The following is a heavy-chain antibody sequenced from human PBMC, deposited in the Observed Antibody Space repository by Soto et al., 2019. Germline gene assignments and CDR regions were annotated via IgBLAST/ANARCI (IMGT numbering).Heavy chain of an antibody. CDR1: GFTFSSHA. CDR3: AKATGYSSGWYDY. J-gene: IGHJ4*02. Sequence: EVQLLESGGGLVRPGGSLRLTCAASGFTFSSHAMNWIRQAPGEGLEWISAISGSDGSTYYADSVKGRFTISRDNSKNTLFLQMSSLGAEDTAVYYCAKATGYSSGWYDYWGQGTLVTVSS. CDR2: ISGSDGST. D-gene: IGHD6-19*01. V-gene: IGHV3-23*01.